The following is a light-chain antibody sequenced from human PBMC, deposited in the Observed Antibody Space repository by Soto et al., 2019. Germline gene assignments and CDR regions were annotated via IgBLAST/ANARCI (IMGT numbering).Light chain of an antibody. Sequence: EIVMTQSPATLSVSPGESATLSCRASQSVSSNLAWYQQKTGQAPRILIYGESTRATGIPDRLSGSGSGTELNLTISSLQSEDFAVYYCQQYNNWPQTFGQGTKVDIK. J-gene: IGKJ1*01. CDR1: QSVSSN. CDR3: QQYNNWPQT. CDR2: GES. V-gene: IGKV3-15*01.